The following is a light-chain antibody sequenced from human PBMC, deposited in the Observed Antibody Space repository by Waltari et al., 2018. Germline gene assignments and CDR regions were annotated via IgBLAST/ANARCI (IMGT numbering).Light chain of an antibody. Sequence: ETVLTQSPATLSLSPGERATLSCRASEYVSIYLAWYQQKPGQAPRLLIYDASNRATGIPARFSGSGSGTDLTLTISSLEPEDFALYYCQQRRNWPPLTFGGGTKVE. CDR1: EYVSIY. V-gene: IGKV3-11*01. CDR2: DAS. J-gene: IGKJ4*01. CDR3: QQRRNWPPLT.